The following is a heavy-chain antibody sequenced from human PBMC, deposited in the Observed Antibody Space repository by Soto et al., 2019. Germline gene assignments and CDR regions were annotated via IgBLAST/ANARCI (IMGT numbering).Heavy chain of an antibody. CDR2: INWDSGDI. CDR1: GISFDDYA. J-gene: IGHJ4*02. CDR3: AKDTAPGFYDANGHLDY. D-gene: IGHD2-8*01. Sequence: GGSLRLSCVVSGISFDDYAMHWVRQVPGKGLEWVSGINWDSGDIGYADSVEGRFTISRDNAKNSLYLQMNSLKTEDTALYYCAKDTAPGFYDANGHLDYWGQGTPVTVSS. V-gene: IGHV3-9*01.